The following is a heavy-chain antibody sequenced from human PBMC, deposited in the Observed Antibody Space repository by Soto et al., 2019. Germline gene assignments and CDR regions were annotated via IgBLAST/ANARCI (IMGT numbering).Heavy chain of an antibody. Sequence: ASVKVSCKASGGTFSSYAISWVRQAPGQGLEWMGWINPNSGGTNYAQKFQGWVTMTRDTSISTAYMELSRLRSDDTAVYYCARAATDIVVVVAATGAFDYWGQGTLVTVSS. CDR2: INPNSGGT. D-gene: IGHD2-15*01. V-gene: IGHV1-2*04. CDR1: GGTFSSYA. J-gene: IGHJ4*02. CDR3: ARAATDIVVVVAATGAFDY.